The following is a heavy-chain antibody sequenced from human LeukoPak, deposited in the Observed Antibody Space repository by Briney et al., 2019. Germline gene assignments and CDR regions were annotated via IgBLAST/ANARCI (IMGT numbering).Heavy chain of an antibody. J-gene: IGHJ5*02. CDR3: ARDWNGYNWFDP. V-gene: IGHV4-61*02. Sequence: PSQTLSLTCTVSGGSISSGSYYWSWIRQPAGKGLEWIGRIYTSVSTNYNPSLKSRVTISVDTSKNQFSLKLSSVTAADTAVYYCARDWNGYNWFDPWGQGTLVTVSS. D-gene: IGHD1-1*01. CDR2: IYTSVST. CDR1: GGSISSGSYY.